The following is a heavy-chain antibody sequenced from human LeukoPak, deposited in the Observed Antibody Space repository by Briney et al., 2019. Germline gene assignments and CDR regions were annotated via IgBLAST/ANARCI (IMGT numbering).Heavy chain of an antibody. CDR3: ARRVSWFDP. Sequence: PSETLSLTCAVYGGSFSGYYWSWIRQPPGKGLEWIGEINHSGSTYYNPSLKSRVTISVDTSKNQFSLKLSSVTAADTAVYYCARRVSWFDPWGQGTLVTVSS. CDR2: INHSGST. J-gene: IGHJ5*02. CDR1: GGSFSGYY. D-gene: IGHD2-8*01. V-gene: IGHV4-34*01.